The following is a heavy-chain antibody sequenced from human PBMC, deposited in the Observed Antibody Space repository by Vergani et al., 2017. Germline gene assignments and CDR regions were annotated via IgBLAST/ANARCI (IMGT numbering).Heavy chain of an antibody. V-gene: IGHV3-33*01. CDR1: GFTFSSYG. D-gene: IGHD6-19*01. Sequence: QVQLVESGGGVVQPGRSLRLSCAASGFTFSSYGMHWVRQAPGKGLEWVAVIWYDGSNKYYADSVKGRFTISRDNSKNTLYLQMNSLRAEDTAVYYCAREEYNSGWSGGFDYWGQGTLVTVSS. CDR3: AREEYNSGWSGGFDY. CDR2: IWYDGSNK. J-gene: IGHJ4*02.